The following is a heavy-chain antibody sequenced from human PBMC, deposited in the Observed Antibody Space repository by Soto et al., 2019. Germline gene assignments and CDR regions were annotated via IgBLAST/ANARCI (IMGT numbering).Heavy chain of an antibody. CDR3: VREQWLVRRIDAFDI. Sequence: SQTLSLTCALSGDSVSSNSAAWNWIRQSPSRGLEWLGRTYYRSKWYNDYAVSVKSRITINPDTSKNQFSLQLNSVTPEDTAVYYCVREQWLVRRIDAFDIWGQGTMVTVSS. V-gene: IGHV6-1*01. D-gene: IGHD6-19*01. CDR1: GDSVSSNSAA. J-gene: IGHJ3*02. CDR2: TYYRSKWYN.